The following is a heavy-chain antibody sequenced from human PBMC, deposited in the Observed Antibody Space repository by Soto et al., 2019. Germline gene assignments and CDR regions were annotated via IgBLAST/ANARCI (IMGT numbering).Heavy chain of an antibody. V-gene: IGHV4-59*01. J-gene: IGHJ4*02. CDR3: ARTYGDSDFDY. D-gene: IGHD4-17*01. CDR2: IYYSGST. Sequence: SETLSLTCTVSGASISSYYWSWIRQPPGKGLEWIGYIYYSGSTNYSPSLKSRVTISVDTSKNQFSLKLTSVTAADTAVYYCARTYGDSDFDYWGQGTLVPVSS. CDR1: GASISSYY.